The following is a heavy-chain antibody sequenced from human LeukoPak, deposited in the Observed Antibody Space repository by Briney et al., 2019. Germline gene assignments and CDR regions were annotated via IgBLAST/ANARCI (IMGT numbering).Heavy chain of an antibody. CDR1: GYTFTDYY. CDR3: ARESAGVGYIYGYFY. Sequence: ASVKVSCKASGYTFTDYYIQWVRQAPGQGLEWMGWVIPNSGGTNYAQKFRGRVTMTRDTSISTAYMELTRLTSDDTAVYYCARESAGVGYIYGYFYWGKETLVTVSS. D-gene: IGHD5-18*01. CDR2: VIPNSGGT. V-gene: IGHV1-2*02. J-gene: IGHJ4*02.